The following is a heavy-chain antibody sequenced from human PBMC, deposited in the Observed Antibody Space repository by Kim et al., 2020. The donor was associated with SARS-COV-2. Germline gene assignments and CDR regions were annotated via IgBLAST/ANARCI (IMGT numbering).Heavy chain of an antibody. CDR1: GFTFSSYA. J-gene: IGHJ2*01. D-gene: IGHD6-13*01. CDR3: AKVIIAAGKKAKWYFDL. Sequence: GGSLRLSCAASGFTFSSYAMSWVRQAPGKGLEWVSAISGSGGSTYYADSVKGRFTISRDNSKNTLYLQMNSLRAEDTAVYYCAKVIIAAGKKAKWYFDLWGRGTLVTVSS. V-gene: IGHV3-23*01. CDR2: ISGSGGST.